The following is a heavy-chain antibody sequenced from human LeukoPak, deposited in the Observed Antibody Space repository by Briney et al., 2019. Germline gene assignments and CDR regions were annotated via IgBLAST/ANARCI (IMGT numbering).Heavy chain of an antibody. J-gene: IGHJ4*02. D-gene: IGHD1-26*01. CDR3: VKDRVGTWEPIDY. CDR1: GFTFSSCV. Sequence: GGSLRLSCAASGFTFSSCVMSWVRQAPGKGLEWVSAISGSGDTTYYAESVRGRFTISRDISKNTLYLQMSSLRVEDTAVYYCVKDRVGTWEPIDYWGQGTLVTVSS. V-gene: IGHV3-23*01. CDR2: ISGSGDTT.